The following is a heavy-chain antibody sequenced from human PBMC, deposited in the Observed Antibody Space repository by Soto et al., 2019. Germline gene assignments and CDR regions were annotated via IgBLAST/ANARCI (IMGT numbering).Heavy chain of an antibody. Sequence: QVQLVESGGGVVQPGRSLRLSCAASGFTFSNFPIHWVRQAPGQGLEWVAVISYDGSNEYYADSVKGRFTISRDNSKNTLYLQMNSLRPEDSGLYCCARGGLGSGWYHFDSWGQGTQVTVSS. J-gene: IGHJ4*02. CDR2: ISYDGSNE. CDR1: GFTFSNFP. V-gene: IGHV3-30-3*01. D-gene: IGHD6-19*01. CDR3: ARGGLGSGWYHFDS.